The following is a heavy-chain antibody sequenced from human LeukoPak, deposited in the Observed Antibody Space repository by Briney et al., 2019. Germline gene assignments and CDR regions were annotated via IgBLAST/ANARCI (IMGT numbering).Heavy chain of an antibody. CDR2: SYYSGST. V-gene: IGHV4-39*01. J-gene: IGHJ4*02. CDR1: GGSISSNSYY. CDR3: ARTRYYYNSRSYGAPYYFDY. Sequence: TSETLSLTCAVSGGSISSNSYYWGWIRQPPGKGLEWFGSSYYSGSTYYNPPLKSRVTISVDTSKNQFSLKLSSVTAADTAVYYCARTRYYYNSRSYGAPYYFDYWGQGTLVTVSS. D-gene: IGHD3-10*01.